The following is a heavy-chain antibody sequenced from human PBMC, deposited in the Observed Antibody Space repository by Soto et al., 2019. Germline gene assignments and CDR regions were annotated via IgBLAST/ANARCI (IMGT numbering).Heavy chain of an antibody. CDR3: ASRYCRGGSCYIGYFDY. V-gene: IGHV1-69*12. J-gene: IGHJ4*01. CDR1: GGTFSTYT. Sequence: QVQLVQSGAEVQKPGSSVKVSCKASGGTFSTYTISWVRQAPGQGLEWVGGIIPIFRTTHYAQKFQGRVTISADESTSTAYMELSSLRSEDTAMYYCASRYCRGGSCYIGYFDYWGQGTLVTVSS. CDR2: IIPIFRTT. D-gene: IGHD2-15*01.